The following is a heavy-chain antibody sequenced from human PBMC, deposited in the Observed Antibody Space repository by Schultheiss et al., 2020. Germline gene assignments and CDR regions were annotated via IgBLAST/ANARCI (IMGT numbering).Heavy chain of an antibody. CDR2: IIVGDVRT. V-gene: IGHV1-46*01. Sequence: ASVKGSCKPSGYTFTSHHMHWVRQAPGQGLEWMGMIIVGDVRTYYAQKFQGRVTMTRDTSTRTVYMELSSLKSEDTAVYYCARRTVSGSYCSYFDYWGQGTLVTVSS. CDR1: GYTFTSHH. CDR3: ARRTVSGSYCSYFDY. D-gene: IGHD1-26*01. J-gene: IGHJ4*02.